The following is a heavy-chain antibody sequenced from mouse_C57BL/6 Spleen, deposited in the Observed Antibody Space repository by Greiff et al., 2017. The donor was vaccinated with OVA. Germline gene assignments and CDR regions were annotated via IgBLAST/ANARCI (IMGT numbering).Heavy chain of an antibody. D-gene: IGHD3-2*02. CDR1: GYTFTSYW. J-gene: IGHJ3*01. Sequence: QVQLQQPGAELVRPGTSVKLSCKASGYTFTSYWMHWVKQRPGQGLVWIGVIDPSDSYTNYNQKFKGKATLTVDTSTSTAYMQLSSQTSEDSAVYYCARGEGNSSGSFAYWGQGTLVTVSA. V-gene: IGHV1-59*01. CDR2: IDPSDSYT. CDR3: ARGEGNSSGSFAY.